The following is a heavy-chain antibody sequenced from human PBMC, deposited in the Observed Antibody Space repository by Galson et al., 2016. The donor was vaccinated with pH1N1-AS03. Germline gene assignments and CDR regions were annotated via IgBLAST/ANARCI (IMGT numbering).Heavy chain of an antibody. CDR3: ARERGAGRTRDDALGL. Sequence: SLRLSCAASGFTLSSYAIHWVRQAPGKGLEWVAVMSYDSDGSHEYYVDSVKGRLTISRDNSKNTQYLQMNSLRVEDTAIYYCARERGAGRTRDDALGLWGQGTLVTVSS. D-gene: IGHD1-26*01. CDR2: MSYDSDGSHE. J-gene: IGHJ3*01. CDR1: GFTLSSYA. V-gene: IGHV3-33*05.